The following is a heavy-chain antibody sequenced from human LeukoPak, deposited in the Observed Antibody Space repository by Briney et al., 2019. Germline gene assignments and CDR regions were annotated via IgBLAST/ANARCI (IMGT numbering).Heavy chain of an antibody. CDR1: GGSISSGGYY. CDR2: IYYSGST. Sequence: SETLSLTCTVSGGSISSGGYYWSWIRQHPGKGLEWIGYIYYSGSTYYNPSLKSRVTISVDTSKNQFSLKLSSVTAADTAVYYCASRVVTAIRPGAFDIWGQGTMVTVSS. J-gene: IGHJ3*02. D-gene: IGHD2-21*02. CDR3: ASRVVTAIRPGAFDI. V-gene: IGHV4-31*03.